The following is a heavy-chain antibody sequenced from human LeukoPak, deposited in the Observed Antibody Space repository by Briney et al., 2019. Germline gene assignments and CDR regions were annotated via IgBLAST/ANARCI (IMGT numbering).Heavy chain of an antibody. D-gene: IGHD5-18*01. CDR1: GGSISSYY. J-gene: IGHJ4*02. CDR2: IKKDGSEK. CDR3: TRHLSGVTGYTYGRGIDY. V-gene: IGHV3-7*01. Sequence: ETLSLTCTVSGGSISSYYWSWVRQAPGKGLEWVAKIKKDGSEKYYVDSVKGRFTISRDNAKTSLSLQMNSLSPEDTAVYYCTRHLSGVTGYTYGRGIDYWGQGTLVTVSS.